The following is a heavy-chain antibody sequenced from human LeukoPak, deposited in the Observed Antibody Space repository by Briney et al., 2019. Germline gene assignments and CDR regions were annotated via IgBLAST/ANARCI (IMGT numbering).Heavy chain of an antibody. J-gene: IGHJ4*02. CDR2: ISTNSGGK. Sequence: ASVKVSCKASGYTFTDYYMHWVRQPPAQGLEWMGWISTNSGGKNYSQKFQSRVTMTRDTSHSTAYMEFSRLRSDDTDVYSCARDYVGDNWFDYWGQGTLVIVSS. CDR3: ARDYVGDNWFDY. V-gene: IGHV1-2*02. D-gene: IGHD1-1*01. CDR1: GYTFTDYY.